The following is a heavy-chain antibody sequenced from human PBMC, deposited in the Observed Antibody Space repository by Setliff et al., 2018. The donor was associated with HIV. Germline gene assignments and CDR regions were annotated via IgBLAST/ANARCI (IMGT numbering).Heavy chain of an antibody. J-gene: IGHJ4*02. CDR1: GFNFNYYG. CDR2: IYNDGRNL. CDR3: ARAGYCSGGNCQTHYFDS. D-gene: IGHD2-15*01. V-gene: IGHV3-30*02. Sequence: GGSLRLSCVASGFNFNYYGMHWVRQAPGKGLEWVAFIYNDGRNLYYTDSVRGRFTISRDNSKNTLYLQMNSLRVEDTAVYYCARAGYCSGGNCQTHYFDSWGQGTLVTVSS.